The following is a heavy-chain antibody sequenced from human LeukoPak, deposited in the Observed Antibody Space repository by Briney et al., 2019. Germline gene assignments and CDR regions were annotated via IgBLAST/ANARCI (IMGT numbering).Heavy chain of an antibody. D-gene: IGHD4-11*01. Sequence: SETLSLTCTVSGGSISSYYWSWIRQPPGKGLEWIGYIYYSGSTNYNPSLKSRVTISVDTSKNQFSLKLSSVTAADTAVYYCARVRDYSTNWFDPWGQGTLVTVSS. CDR3: ARVRDYSTNWFDP. J-gene: IGHJ5*02. CDR2: IYYSGST. CDR1: GGSISSYY. V-gene: IGHV4-59*01.